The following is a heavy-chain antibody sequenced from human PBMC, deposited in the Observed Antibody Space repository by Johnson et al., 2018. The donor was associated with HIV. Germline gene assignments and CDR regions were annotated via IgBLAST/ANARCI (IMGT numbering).Heavy chain of an antibody. D-gene: IGHD6-13*01. V-gene: IGHV3-13*01. CDR2: IGTAGDT. CDR1: GFTFSSYD. J-gene: IGHJ3*02. Sequence: VQLEESGGGLVQPGGSLRLSCAASGFTFSSYDMHWVRQATGKGLEWVSAIGTAGDTYYPGSVQGRFTIARENAKNSLYLQRTSLRAGDTAVYYCARGGAAAGGAFDIWGQGTMVTVSS. CDR3: ARGGAAAGGAFDI.